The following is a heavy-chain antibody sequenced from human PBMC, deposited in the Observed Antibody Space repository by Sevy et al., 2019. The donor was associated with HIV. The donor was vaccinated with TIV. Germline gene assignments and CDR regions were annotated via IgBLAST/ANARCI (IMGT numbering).Heavy chain of an antibody. V-gene: IGHV1-18*01. J-gene: IGHJ6*02. Sequence: ASVKVSCKASGYIFTSYGISWVRQAPGQGLEWMGWISAYNGNTNYAQKLQGRVTMTTDTSTSTAYMELRSLRSDDTAVYYCAREGTIFGVVITDYYYYGMDVWGQGTTVTVSS. D-gene: IGHD3-3*01. CDR2: ISAYNGNT. CDR3: AREGTIFGVVITDYYYYGMDV. CDR1: GYIFTSYG.